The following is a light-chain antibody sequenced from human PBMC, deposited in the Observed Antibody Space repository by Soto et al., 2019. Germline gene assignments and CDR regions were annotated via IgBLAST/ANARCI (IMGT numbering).Light chain of an antibody. CDR1: QSVSSY. J-gene: IGKJ1*01. CDR3: QKYDSAPRT. V-gene: IGKV3-11*01. CDR2: DAS. Sequence: EIVMTQSPATLSLSPGERASLACRASQSVSSYLAWYQQKPGQAPRLLIYDASNRATGIPARFSGSGSGTDFTLTISSLQPEDFATYYCQKYDSAPRTFGQGTMVDIK.